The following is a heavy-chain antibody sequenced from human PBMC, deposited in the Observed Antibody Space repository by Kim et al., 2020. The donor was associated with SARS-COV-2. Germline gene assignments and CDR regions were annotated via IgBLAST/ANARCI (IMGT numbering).Heavy chain of an antibody. CDR1: GFTFSDYY. CDR3: ARVRSSSWSYYFDY. V-gene: IGHV3-11*05. D-gene: IGHD6-13*01. CDR2: ISSSSSYT. J-gene: IGHJ4*02. Sequence: GGSLRLSCAASGFTFSDYYMSWIRQAPGKGLEWVSYISSSSSYTNYADSVKGRFTISRDNAKNSLYLQMNSLRAEDTAVYYCARVRSSSWSYYFDYWGQGTLVTVSS.